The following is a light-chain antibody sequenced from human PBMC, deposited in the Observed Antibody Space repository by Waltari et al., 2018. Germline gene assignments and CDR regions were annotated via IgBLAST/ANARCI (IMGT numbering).Light chain of an antibody. CDR2: WAS. CDR1: QSVFYNSNNKNN. J-gene: IGKJ2*01. CDR3: QQYYDTPGT. Sequence: DFVMTQSPDSLAVSLGERATINCRSSQSVFYNSNNKNNLAWYQQKPGQPPNLLVYWASTRLAGFPDRASGSGSGTDFTLTISSLQAEEVAIYYCQQYYDTPGTFGQGTKLEIK. V-gene: IGKV4-1*01.